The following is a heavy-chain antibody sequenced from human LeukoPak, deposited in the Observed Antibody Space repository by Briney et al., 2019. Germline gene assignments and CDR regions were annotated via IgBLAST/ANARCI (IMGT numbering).Heavy chain of an antibody. CDR2: IYSGGST. V-gene: IGHV3-53*01. D-gene: IGHD1-26*01. J-gene: IGHJ6*03. Sequence: GGSLRLSCAASGFTVSSNYMSWVRQAPGKGLEWVSVIYSGGSTYYADSVKGRFTISRDNSKNTLYLQMHRLRAEDTAVYYCARGSYYYYYYMDVWGKGTTVTVSS. CDR3: ARGSYYYYYYMDV. CDR1: GFTVSSNY.